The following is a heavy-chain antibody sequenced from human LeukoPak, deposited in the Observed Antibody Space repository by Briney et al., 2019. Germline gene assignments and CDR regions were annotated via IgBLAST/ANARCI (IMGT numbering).Heavy chain of an antibody. CDR1: GGSISSGGYS. V-gene: IGHV4-30-2*01. CDR3: ARRGRGRGYGYGGPFY. Sequence: SQTLSLTCAVSGGSISSGGYSWSWIRQPPGKGLEWVGYIYHSGSTFYNPSLKSRVTISVDRSKNQFSLKLSSVTAADTAVYYCARRGRGRGYGYGGPFYWGQGTLVTVSS. CDR2: IYHSGST. J-gene: IGHJ4*02. D-gene: IGHD5-18*01.